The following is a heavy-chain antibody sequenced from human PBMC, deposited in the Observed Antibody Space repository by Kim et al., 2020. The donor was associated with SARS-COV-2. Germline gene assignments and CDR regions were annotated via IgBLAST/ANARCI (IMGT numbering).Heavy chain of an antibody. CDR1: GFTFSSYA. Sequence: GGSLRLSCAASGFTFSSYAMSWVRQAPGKGLEWVSAISGSGGSTYYADSVKGRFTISRDNSKNTLYLQMNSLRAEDTAVYYCAKGTSYGGNSWVDYWGQGTLVTVSS. D-gene: IGHD2-21*02. V-gene: IGHV3-23*01. J-gene: IGHJ4*02. CDR3: AKGTSYGGNSWVDY. CDR2: ISGSGGST.